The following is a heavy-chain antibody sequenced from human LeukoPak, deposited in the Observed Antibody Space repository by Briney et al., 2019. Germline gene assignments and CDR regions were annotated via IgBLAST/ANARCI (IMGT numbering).Heavy chain of an antibody. Sequence: SVKVSCKASGGTFSSYAISWVRQAPGQGLEWMGGIIPVFGTANYAQKFQGRVTITADESTSTAYMELSSLRSEDTAVYYCARDATSERRVVPTLDYWGQGTLVTVSS. CDR2: IIPVFGTA. J-gene: IGHJ4*02. D-gene: IGHD1-1*01. CDR3: ARDATSERRVVPTLDY. CDR1: GGTFSSYA. V-gene: IGHV1-69*13.